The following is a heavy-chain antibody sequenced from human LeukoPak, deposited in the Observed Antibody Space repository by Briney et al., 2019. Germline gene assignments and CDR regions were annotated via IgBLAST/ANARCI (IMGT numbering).Heavy chain of an antibody. D-gene: IGHD7-27*01. J-gene: IGHJ6*03. Sequence: GGSLRLSCAASGFTFSDHYMDWVRQAPGKGLEWVSAISGIGGSTYYADSVKGRFTISRDNSKNTLYLQMNSLRAEDTAVYYCAEDNWGFYYYYYYMDVWGKGTTVTVSS. CDR1: GFTFSDHY. CDR3: AEDNWGFYYYYYYMDV. CDR2: ISGIGGST. V-gene: IGHV3-23*01.